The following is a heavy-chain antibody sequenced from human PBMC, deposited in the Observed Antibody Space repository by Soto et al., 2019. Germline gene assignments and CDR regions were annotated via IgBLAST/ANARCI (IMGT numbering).Heavy chain of an antibody. J-gene: IGHJ4*02. CDR3: DSYRRTGTLDY. Sequence: SETLSLTCTVSGGSISSYYWSWIRQPPGKGLEWIGYIYYSGATTYNPSLKSRVTISVDTSKSQFSLKLRSVTAADTAVSYCDSYRRTGTLDYWAQGALVTVSS. D-gene: IGHD3-16*02. CDR1: GGSISSYY. CDR2: IYYSGAT. V-gene: IGHV4-59*01.